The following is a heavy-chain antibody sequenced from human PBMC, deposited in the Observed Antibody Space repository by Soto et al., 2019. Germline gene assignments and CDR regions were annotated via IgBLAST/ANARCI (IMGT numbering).Heavy chain of an antibody. V-gene: IGHV1-18*01. CDR2: ISTYNGNT. Sequence: QVQLVQSGAEVKKPGASVKVSCKASGYTFISYEITWVRQAPGQGPEWLGWISTYNGNTNYAQKLQGRVTMTTDTSTSTAYMELRSMRSDDTAVYYCARWTTNYGMDVWGQRTTVTFSS. J-gene: IGHJ6*02. CDR3: ARWTTNYGMDV. CDR1: GYTFISYE.